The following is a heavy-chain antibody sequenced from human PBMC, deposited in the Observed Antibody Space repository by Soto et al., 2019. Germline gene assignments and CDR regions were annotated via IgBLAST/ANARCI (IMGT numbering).Heavy chain of an antibody. CDR2: ISRSSNSI. CDR1: DFTFSGYT. V-gene: IGHV3-21*01. D-gene: IGHD2-8*02. Sequence: EEQLVESGGGLVKPGGSLRLSCAASDFTFSGYTMSWVRQAPGKGLEWVSSISRSSNSIYYADSVKGRFTISRDNAKNSLYLQMNSLRAEDTAVYYCARSYCTSATCYPAVDFWGQGTLVTVSS. J-gene: IGHJ4*02. CDR3: ARSYCTSATCYPAVDF.